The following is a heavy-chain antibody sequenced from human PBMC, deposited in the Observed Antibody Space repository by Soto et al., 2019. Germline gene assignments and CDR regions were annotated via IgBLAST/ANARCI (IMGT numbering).Heavy chain of an antibody. CDR3: ARDLVAEAATPPIWFDP. CDR1: GGCFSGYC. D-gene: IGHD2-15*01. Sequence: SETLSLTCAVDGGCFSGYCWSWVRQPTGKGLGWIGESSHSGTTNYSPSLKSRATISVDTSKNQCSLKLTSVTAADTAVYYWARDLVAEAATPPIWFDPLGQGTLVP. J-gene: IGHJ5*02. CDR2: SSHSGTT. V-gene: IGHV4-34*01.